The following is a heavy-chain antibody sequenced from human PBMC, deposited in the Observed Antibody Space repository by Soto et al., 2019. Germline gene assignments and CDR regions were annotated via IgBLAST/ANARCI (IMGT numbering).Heavy chain of an antibody. CDR3: AKGSLRFLEWLPDAFDI. J-gene: IGHJ3*02. V-gene: IGHV3-23*01. CDR2: ISGSGGST. Sequence: PGGSLRLSCAASGFTFSSYAMSWVRQAPGKGLEWVSAISGSGGSTYYADSVKGRFTISRDNSKNTLYLQMNSLRAEDTAVYYCAKGSLRFLEWLPDAFDIWGQGTMVTVSS. D-gene: IGHD3-3*01. CDR1: GFTFSSYA.